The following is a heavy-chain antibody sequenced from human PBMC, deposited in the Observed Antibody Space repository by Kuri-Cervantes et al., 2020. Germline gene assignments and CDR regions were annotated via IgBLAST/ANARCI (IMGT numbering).Heavy chain of an antibody. V-gene: IGHV3-30*12. Sequence: GGSLRLSCAASGFTFSSYGMHWVRQAPGKGLEWVAVISYDGSNKYYADSVKGRFTISRDNSKNTLYLQMNSLRAEDTAVYYCAKDLWSLREIVATNLFDYWGQGTLVTVSS. CDR2: ISYDGSNK. CDR3: AKDLWSLREIVATNLFDY. D-gene: IGHD5-12*01. J-gene: IGHJ4*02. CDR1: GFTFSSYG.